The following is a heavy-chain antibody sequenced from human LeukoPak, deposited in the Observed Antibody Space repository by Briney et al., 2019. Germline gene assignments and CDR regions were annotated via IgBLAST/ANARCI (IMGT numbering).Heavy chain of an antibody. CDR2: IRYDGSNK. D-gene: IGHD6-19*01. J-gene: IGHJ4*02. Sequence: GGSLRLSCAASGFTFSSYGMHWVRQAPGEGLEWVAFIRYDGSNKYYADSVKGRFTISRDNSKNTLYLQMNSLRAEDTAVYYCAKDRGLVRDYYFDYWGQGTLVTVSS. CDR1: GFTFSSYG. V-gene: IGHV3-30*02. CDR3: AKDRGLVRDYYFDY.